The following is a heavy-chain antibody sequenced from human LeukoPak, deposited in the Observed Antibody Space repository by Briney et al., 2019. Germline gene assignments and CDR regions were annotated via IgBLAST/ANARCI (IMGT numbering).Heavy chain of an antibody. V-gene: IGHV1-24*01. D-gene: IGHD3-9*01. CDR2: FDPEDGET. CDR1: GYTLTELS. Sequence: GASVKVSCKVSGYTLTELSMHWVRQAPGRGLEWMGGFDPEDGETIYAQKFQGRLTMTEDTSTDTAYMELSSLRSEDTAVYYCATGILTGYDYWGQGTLVTVSS. J-gene: IGHJ4*02. CDR3: ATGILTGYDY.